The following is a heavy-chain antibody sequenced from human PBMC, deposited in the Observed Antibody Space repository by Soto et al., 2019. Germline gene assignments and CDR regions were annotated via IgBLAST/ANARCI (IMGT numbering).Heavy chain of an antibody. V-gene: IGHV3-23*01. CDR3: AMSYSPDV. CDR1: GFTFSTSA. Sequence: EVQLLESGGGLVQPGGSLRLSCAASGFTFSTSAMTWVRQAPGQGPEWVSGISAGGSSTYYADSVKGRFTISRDNSKNTLFLQMDSLRVDDTATYCCAMSYSPDVWGQGTTVTVSS. J-gene: IGHJ6*02. D-gene: IGHD4-4*01. CDR2: ISAGGSST.